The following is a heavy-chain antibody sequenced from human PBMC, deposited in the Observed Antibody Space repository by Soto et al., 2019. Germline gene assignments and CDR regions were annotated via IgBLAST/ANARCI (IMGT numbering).Heavy chain of an antibody. CDR2: ISGSGGST. V-gene: IGHV3-23*01. CDR1: GFTFSSYA. J-gene: IGHJ4*02. D-gene: IGHD3-10*01. Sequence: PGGSMRLSCAASGFTFSSYAMSWVRQDPGKGLEWVSAISGSGGSTYYADSVKGRFTISRDNSKNTLYLQMNSLRAEDTAVYYCAKDWRFGELLAGYWGQGTLVTVSS. CDR3: AKDWRFGELLAGY.